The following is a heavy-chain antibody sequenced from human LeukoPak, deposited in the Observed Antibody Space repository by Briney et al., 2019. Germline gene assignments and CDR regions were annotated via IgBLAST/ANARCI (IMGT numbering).Heavy chain of an antibody. V-gene: IGHV3-33*01. CDR2: VRNDGSDT. Sequence: GTXLXLSXXTYGLTFTSHGFHWLRQVVGKRLEWVAFVRNDGSDTYHANSVQGRFSISRDNSKNTLYLQMNSLRVEDTAIYYCARDRGKDYFDSWGQGTQVTVSS. D-gene: IGHD4-23*01. J-gene: IGHJ4*02. CDR1: GLTFTSHG. CDR3: ARDRGKDYFDS.